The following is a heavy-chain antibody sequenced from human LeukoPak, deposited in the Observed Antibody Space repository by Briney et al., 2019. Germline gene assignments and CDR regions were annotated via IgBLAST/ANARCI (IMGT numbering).Heavy chain of an antibody. D-gene: IGHD3-9*01. V-gene: IGHV4-4*07. CDR3: ARGAGILTGYSPPRWFDP. Sequence: PSETLSLTCTVSGGSISSYYWSWVRQPAGKGLEWIGRIYTSGSTNYNPSLESRVTMPVDTSKNQFSLKLSSVTAADTAVYYCARGAGILTGYSPPRWFDPWGQGTLVTVSS. CDR2: IYTSGST. J-gene: IGHJ5*02. CDR1: GGSISSYY.